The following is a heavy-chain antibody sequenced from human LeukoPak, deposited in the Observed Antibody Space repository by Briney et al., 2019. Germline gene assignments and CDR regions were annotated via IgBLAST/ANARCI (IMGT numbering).Heavy chain of an antibody. V-gene: IGHV1-69*05. D-gene: IGHD6-19*01. Sequence: ASVKVSCKASGGTFSSYAISWVRQAPGQGLEWMGGIIPIFGTANYAQKLQGRVTMTTDTSTSTAYMELRSLRSDDTTVYYRARVAKDSSGWRPQYYFDYWGQGTLVTVSS. CDR2: IIPIFGTA. CDR3: ARVAKDSSGWRPQYYFDY. CDR1: GGTFSSYA. J-gene: IGHJ4*02.